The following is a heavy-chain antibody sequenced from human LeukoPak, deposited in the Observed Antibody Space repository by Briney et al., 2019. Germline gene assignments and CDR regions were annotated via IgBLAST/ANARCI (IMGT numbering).Heavy chain of an antibody. V-gene: IGHV1-18*01. Sequence: ASVKVSCKASGYTFTSYGISWVRQAPGQGLEWMGWISAYNCNTNYAQKLQGRVTMTTDTSTSTAYMELRSLRSDDTAVYYCARSITMVRGALPYYFDYWGQGTLVTVSS. CDR2: ISAYNCNT. CDR3: ARSITMVRGALPYYFDY. D-gene: IGHD3-10*01. CDR1: GYTFTSYG. J-gene: IGHJ4*02.